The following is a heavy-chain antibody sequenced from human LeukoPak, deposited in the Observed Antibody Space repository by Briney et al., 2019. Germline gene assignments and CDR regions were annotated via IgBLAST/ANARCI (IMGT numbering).Heavy chain of an antibody. Sequence: PGGSLRLSCAASGFTFSSYLMSWVRQPPGKGLEWIGEMNHSGSTNYNPSLKSRVNISVDTSKNQFSLKLSSVTAADTAVYYCARRSVVGYDYWGQGTLVTVSS. D-gene: IGHD2-21*01. CDR1: GFTFSSYL. CDR2: MNHSGST. J-gene: IGHJ4*02. V-gene: IGHV4-34*01. CDR3: ARRSVVGYDY.